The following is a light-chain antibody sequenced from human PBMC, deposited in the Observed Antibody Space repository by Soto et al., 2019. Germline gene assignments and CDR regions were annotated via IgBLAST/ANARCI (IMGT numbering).Light chain of an antibody. J-gene: IGKJ4*01. CDR3: QQSYSTPPT. CDR2: AAS. Sequence: DIQMTQSPSSLSASVGDRVTLTCRASQSISSYLNWYQQKPGKAPKLLIYAASSLQRGVPSRFSGSGSGTDFTLTIGSLQPEDFATYYCQQSYSTPPTFGGGTKVDIK. CDR1: QSISSY. V-gene: IGKV1-39*01.